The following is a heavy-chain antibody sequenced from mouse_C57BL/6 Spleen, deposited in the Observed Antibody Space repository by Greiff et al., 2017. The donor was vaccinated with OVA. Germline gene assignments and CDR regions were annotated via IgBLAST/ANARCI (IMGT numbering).Heavy chain of an antibody. D-gene: IGHD3-1*01. CDR3: AGAREHNAMNY. CDR1: GYTFTSYW. J-gene: IGHJ4*01. Sequence: QVQLQQPGAELVRPGSSVKLSCKASGYTFTSYWMHWVKQRPIQGLEWIGNIDPSDSETHYNQKFKDKATLTVDKSSSTAYMPLSSLTSEDSAVYYGAGAREHNAMNYGGKGTSVTVSS. CDR2: IDPSDSET. V-gene: IGHV1-52*01.